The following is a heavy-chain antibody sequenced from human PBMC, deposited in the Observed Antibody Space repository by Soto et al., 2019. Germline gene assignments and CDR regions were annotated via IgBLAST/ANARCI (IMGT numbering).Heavy chain of an antibody. CDR2: IWYDGSNK. D-gene: IGHD1-26*01. J-gene: IGHJ6*02. CDR1: GFTFSSYG. V-gene: IGHV3-30*02. CDR3: AKAMWEDGGYYYYYYGMDV. Sequence: PGGSLRLSCAASGFTFSSYGMHWVRQAPCKGLEWVAVIWYDGSNKYYADSVKGRFTISRDNSKNTLYLQMNSLRAEDTAVYYCAKAMWEDGGYYYYYYGMDVWGQGTTVTVSS.